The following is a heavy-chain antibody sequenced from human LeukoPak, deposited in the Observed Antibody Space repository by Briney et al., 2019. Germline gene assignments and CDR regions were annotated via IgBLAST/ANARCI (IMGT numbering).Heavy chain of an antibody. CDR3: ARDRAYDAFDI. J-gene: IGHJ3*02. Sequence: EASVKVSCKASGYTFTSYGISWVRQAPGQGLEWMGWINPNSGGTNYAQKFQGRVTMTRDTSISTAYMELSRLRSDDTAVYYCARDRAYDAFDIWGQGTMVTVSS. CDR2: INPNSGGT. V-gene: IGHV1-2*02. CDR1: GYTFTSYG.